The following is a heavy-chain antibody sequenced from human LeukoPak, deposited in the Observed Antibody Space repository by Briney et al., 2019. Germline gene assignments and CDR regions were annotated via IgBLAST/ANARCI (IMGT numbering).Heavy chain of an antibody. J-gene: IGHJ4*02. CDR2: ISSGNSYI. V-gene: IGHV3-21*04. CDR3: ARGQSYYDTSGSY. Sequence: GGSLRLSCVVSGFTFNRCWMNWVRQAPGKGLEWVSSISSGNSYIYYADSMKGRFTISRDDAKNSLFLQMNSLRAEDTAVYYCARGQSYYDTSGSYWGQGTLVTVSS. CDR1: GFTFNRCW. D-gene: IGHD3-22*01.